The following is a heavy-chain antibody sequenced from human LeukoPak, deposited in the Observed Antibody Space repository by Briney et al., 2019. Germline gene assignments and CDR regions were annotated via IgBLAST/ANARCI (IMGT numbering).Heavy chain of an antibody. CDR1: GGSISSSSYY. CDR2: VYYSGST. D-gene: IGHD3-22*01. Sequence: SETLSLTCTVSGGSISSSSYYWGWIRQPPGKGLEWIGSVYYSGSTYYNPSLQSRVTISVDSSKNQFSLKLTSVTAAETAVYYCARPSHYYDTGGAFDIWGQGTMVTVSS. V-gene: IGHV4-39*01. J-gene: IGHJ3*02. CDR3: ARPSHYYDTGGAFDI.